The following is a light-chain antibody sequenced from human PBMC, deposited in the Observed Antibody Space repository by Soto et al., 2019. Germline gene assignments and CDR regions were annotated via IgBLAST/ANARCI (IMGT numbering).Light chain of an antibody. CDR2: GAS. J-gene: IGKJ1*01. V-gene: IGKV3-20*01. CDR1: QSVSSSY. CDR3: QQYGSSSWT. Sequence: EIVLTQSPGTLSLSPGERATLSCRASQSVSSSYLAWYQQKPGQAPRLLIYGASSRATGIPDRFSGSGSGTDVTLTISRLEPEDFAVYYWQQYGSSSWTFGQGTKVEIK.